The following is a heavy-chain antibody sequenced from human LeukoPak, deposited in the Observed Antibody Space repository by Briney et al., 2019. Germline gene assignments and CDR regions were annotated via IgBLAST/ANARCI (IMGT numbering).Heavy chain of an antibody. Sequence: SETLSLTCTVSGGSISSYYWSWIRQPPGKGLEWIGYIYYSGSTNYNPSLKSRVTISVDTSKNQFSLKLSSVTAADTAVYYCARETTWGLHSFDYWGQGTLVTVSS. CDR1: GGSISSYY. J-gene: IGHJ4*02. CDR3: ARETTWGLHSFDY. D-gene: IGHD1-26*01. V-gene: IGHV4-59*01. CDR2: IYYSGST.